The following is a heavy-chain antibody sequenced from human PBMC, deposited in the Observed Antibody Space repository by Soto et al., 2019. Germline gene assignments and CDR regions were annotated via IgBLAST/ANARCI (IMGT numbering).Heavy chain of an antibody. CDR1: GYSFTSYW. D-gene: IGHD6-13*01. CDR3: ARPAGIAAESYYFDY. CDR2: IYPGDSDT. V-gene: IGHV5-51*01. J-gene: IGHJ4*02. Sequence: GESLKISCKGSGYSFTSYWIGWVRQMPGKGLEWMGIIYPGDSDTRYSPSFQGQVTISADKSISTAYLQWSSLKASDTAMYYWARPAGIAAESYYFDYWGQGTLVTVSS.